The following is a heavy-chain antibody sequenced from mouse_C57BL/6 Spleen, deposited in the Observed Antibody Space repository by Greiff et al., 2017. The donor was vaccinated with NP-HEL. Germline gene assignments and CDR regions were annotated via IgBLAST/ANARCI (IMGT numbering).Heavy chain of an antibody. Sequence: VHVKQSGPELVKPGASVKISCKASGYSFTDYNMNWVKQSNGKSLEWIGVINPNYGTTSYNQKFKGKATLTVDQSSSTAYMQLNSLTSEDSAVYYCASRMEQAGYAMDYWGQGTSVTVSS. V-gene: IGHV1-39*01. CDR1: GYSFTDYN. CDR2: INPNYGTT. D-gene: IGHD3-2*02. J-gene: IGHJ4*01. CDR3: ASRMEQAGYAMDY.